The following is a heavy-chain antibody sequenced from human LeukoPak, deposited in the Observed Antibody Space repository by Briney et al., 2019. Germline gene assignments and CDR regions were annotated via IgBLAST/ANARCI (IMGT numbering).Heavy chain of an antibody. Sequence: PGGSLRLSCAASGFTFSSYAMHWVRQAPGKGLEWVAVISYDGSNKYYADSVKGRFTISRDNSKNTLYLQMNSLRAEDTAVYYCARDRPLVGAPHFDYWGQGTLVTVSS. J-gene: IGHJ4*02. D-gene: IGHD1-26*01. CDR2: ISYDGSNK. CDR1: GFTFSSYA. CDR3: ARDRPLVGAPHFDY. V-gene: IGHV3-30-3*01.